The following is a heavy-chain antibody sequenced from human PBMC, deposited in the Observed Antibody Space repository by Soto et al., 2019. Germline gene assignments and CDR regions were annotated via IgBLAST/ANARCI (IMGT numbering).Heavy chain of an antibody. Sequence: GGSLRLSCAASGFTFSSYGMHWVRQAPGKGLEWVAVISYDGSNKYYADSVKGRFTISRDNSKNTLYLQMNSLRAEDTAVYYCAKPRTAYQPLLLRVPYFDYWGQGTLVTVSS. CDR2: ISYDGSNK. CDR3: AKPRTAYQPLLLRVPYFDY. CDR1: GFTFSSYG. J-gene: IGHJ4*02. D-gene: IGHD2-15*01. V-gene: IGHV3-30*18.